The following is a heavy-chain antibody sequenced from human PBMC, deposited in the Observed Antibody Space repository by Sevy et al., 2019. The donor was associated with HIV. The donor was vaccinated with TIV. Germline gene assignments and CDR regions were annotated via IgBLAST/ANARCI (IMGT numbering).Heavy chain of an antibody. D-gene: IGHD6-13*01. J-gene: IGHJ4*02. CDR1: GFTFSDHY. V-gene: IGHV3-72*01. CDR3: TTHAGIAAAGRVFDY. Sequence: GGSLRLSCAASGFTFSDHYMEWVRQAPGKGLEWVGRTRNEADSYTTEYAASVKGRFTISRDDSKKLMYLQMNSLKTEDTAVYYCTTHAGIAAAGRVFDYWGQGTLVTVSS. CDR2: TRNEADSYTT.